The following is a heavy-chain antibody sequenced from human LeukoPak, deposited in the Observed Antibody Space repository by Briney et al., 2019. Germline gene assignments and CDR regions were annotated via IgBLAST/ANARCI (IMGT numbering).Heavy chain of an antibody. V-gene: IGHV3-74*01. J-gene: IGHJ2*01. CDR3: AKGSGSYYNWYFDL. Sequence: GGSLRLSCAASGFTFSSYWMHWVRQAPGKGLVWVSRINSDGSSTSYADSVKGRSTISRDNAKNTLYLQMNSLRAEDTAVYYCAKGSGSYYNWYFDLWGRGTLVTVSS. CDR1: GFTFSSYW. D-gene: IGHD3-10*01. CDR2: INSDGSST.